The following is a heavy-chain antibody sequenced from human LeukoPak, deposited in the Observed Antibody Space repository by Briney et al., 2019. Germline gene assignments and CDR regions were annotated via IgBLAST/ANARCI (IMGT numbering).Heavy chain of an antibody. CDR3: AKAAFYYDTSGYYLTDY. V-gene: IGHV3-23*01. Sequence: GGSLRLSCAASGFTFSSYAMSWVRQAPGKGLEWVSAISGSGGSTYYADSVKGRFTISRDNSKDTLDLQMNSLRVEDTAVYYCAKAAFYYDTSGYYLTDYWGQGTLVTVSS. D-gene: IGHD3-22*01. CDR1: GFTFSSYA. J-gene: IGHJ4*02. CDR2: ISGSGGST.